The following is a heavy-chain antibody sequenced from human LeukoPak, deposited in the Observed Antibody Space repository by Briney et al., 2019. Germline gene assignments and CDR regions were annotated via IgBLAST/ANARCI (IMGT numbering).Heavy chain of an antibody. CDR1: GGSISSYY. CDR3: ARETRSSTTSYFDY. V-gene: IGHV4-4*07. D-gene: IGHD6-13*01. CDR2: IYTSGST. J-gene: IGHJ4*02. Sequence: PSETLSLTCTVSGGSISSYYWSWIRQPAGKGLEWIGRIYTSGSTNYNPSLKSRVTMSVDTSKNQFSLKLSSVTAADTAVYYCARETRSSTTSYFDYWGQGTLVTVSS.